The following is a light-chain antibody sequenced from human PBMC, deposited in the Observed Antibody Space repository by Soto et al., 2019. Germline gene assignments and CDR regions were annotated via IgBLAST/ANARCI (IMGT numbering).Light chain of an antibody. J-gene: IGKJ1*01. CDR2: GAS. Sequence: EIVLTQSPGTLYLSPGERATLSCRASQSVSSIFLAWYQQKPGQAPRLLIYGASTRATGIPDRCSGSGSGTDLPCTFSRLGPEDFAVCYCQQYDSSPWTFGQGTK. CDR1: QSVSSIF. V-gene: IGKV3-20*01. CDR3: QQYDSSPWT.